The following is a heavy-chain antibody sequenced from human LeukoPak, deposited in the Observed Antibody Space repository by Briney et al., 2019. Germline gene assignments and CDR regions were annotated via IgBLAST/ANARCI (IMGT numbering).Heavy chain of an antibody. CDR3: ARGPINYSTSWRFDY. D-gene: IGHD2-2*01. CDR2: LSGTGDNT. J-gene: IGHJ4*02. V-gene: IGHV3-23*01. Sequence: PGGSLRLSCATSGFIFSNYRMTWVRQAPGKGLEWVSALSGTGDNTYYADSVEGRFTISRDNTNNIVYLQMNSLRAEDTAVYYCARGPINYSTSWRFDYWGQGTLVTVS. CDR1: GFIFSNYR.